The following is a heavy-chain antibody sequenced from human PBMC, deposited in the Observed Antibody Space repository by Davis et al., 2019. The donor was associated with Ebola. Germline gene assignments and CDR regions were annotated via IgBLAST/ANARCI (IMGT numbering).Heavy chain of an antibody. CDR1: GFPFSDYA. V-gene: IGHV3-23*01. CDR3: AKDIQGGSSYLED. J-gene: IGHJ4*02. CDR2: LSVAGLT. D-gene: IGHD3-16*01. Sequence: GESLKIPCTASGFPFSDYAMSRVRQAPGKGLEWVSDLSVAGLTHYADAVKGRFTTSSDISKDTLYLEMNSVRPDETAVYYCAKDIQGGSSYLEDWGQGTLVTVSS.